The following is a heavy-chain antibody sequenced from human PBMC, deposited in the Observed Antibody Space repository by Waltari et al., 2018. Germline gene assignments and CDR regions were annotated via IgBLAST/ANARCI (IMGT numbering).Heavy chain of an antibody. Sequence: QLQLQESGPGLVKPSETLSLTCTVSGGSISSSSYYWGWIRQPPGKGLEGIGSIYYSGSTYYNPSLKSRVTISVDTSKNQFSLKLSSVTAADTAVYYCARYGDYTYDFDYWGQGTLVTVSS. CDR2: IYYSGST. CDR3: ARYGDYTYDFDY. V-gene: IGHV4-39*07. D-gene: IGHD4-17*01. CDR1: GGSISSSSYY. J-gene: IGHJ4*02.